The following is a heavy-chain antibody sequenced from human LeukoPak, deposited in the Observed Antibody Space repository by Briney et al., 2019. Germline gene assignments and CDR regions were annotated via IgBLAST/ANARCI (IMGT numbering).Heavy chain of an antibody. CDR1: GFTFNSYA. V-gene: IGHV3-23*01. CDR3: AKDRQYCSSTSCLPYNWFDP. Sequence: PGGSLRLSCAASGFTFNSYAMSWVRQAPGKGLEWVSGISGSGGSTFYADSVKGRFTIYRDNSKNTLYLQMNSLRAEDTAVYYCAKDRQYCSSTSCLPYNWFDPWGQGTLVTVSS. J-gene: IGHJ5*02. D-gene: IGHD2-2*01. CDR2: ISGSGGST.